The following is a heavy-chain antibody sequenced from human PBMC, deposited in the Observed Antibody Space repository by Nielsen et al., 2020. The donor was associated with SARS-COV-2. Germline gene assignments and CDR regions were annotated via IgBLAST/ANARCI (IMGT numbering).Heavy chain of an antibody. D-gene: IGHD6-19*01. Sequence: PLSLTCTVSDGSISGGGYYWTWIRQHPGTGQEWIGNISYSGSTYYNPSLKSRVTISVDTSKNHFSLKLSSVTAADTAVYYCAREDVAGYFDYWGQGTLVTVSS. CDR3: AREDVAGYFDY. J-gene: IGHJ4*02. CDR2: ISYSGST. CDR1: DGSISGGGYY. V-gene: IGHV4-31*03.